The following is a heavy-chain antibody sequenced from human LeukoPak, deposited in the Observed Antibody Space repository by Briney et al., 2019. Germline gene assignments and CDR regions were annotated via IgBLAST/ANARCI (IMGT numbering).Heavy chain of an antibody. CDR1: GFTFSSYS. D-gene: IGHD2-15*01. J-gene: IGHJ3*02. V-gene: IGHV3-21*01. Sequence: GGSLRLSCAASGFTFSSYSMNWVRQAPGEGLEWVSSISSSSSYIYYADPVKGRFTISRDNAKNSLYLQMNSLRAEDTAVYYCARDLLDAFDIWGQGTMVTVSS. CDR2: ISSSSSYI. CDR3: ARDLLDAFDI.